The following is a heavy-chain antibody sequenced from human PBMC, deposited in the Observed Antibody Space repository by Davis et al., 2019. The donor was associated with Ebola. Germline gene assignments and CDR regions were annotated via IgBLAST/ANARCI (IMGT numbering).Heavy chain of an antibody. V-gene: IGHV3-73*01. J-gene: IGHJ3*02. D-gene: IGHD1-26*01. Sequence: GESLITYCAAPGFTFSGPAMHWVRQASGKGLEWVGRISSKANSYATAYAASVKGRFTISRDDSKNTAYLQMNSLKTEDTAGYYCTRREREAFDIWGQGTMVTVSS. CDR3: TRREREAFDI. CDR1: GFTFSGPA. CDR2: ISSKANSYAT.